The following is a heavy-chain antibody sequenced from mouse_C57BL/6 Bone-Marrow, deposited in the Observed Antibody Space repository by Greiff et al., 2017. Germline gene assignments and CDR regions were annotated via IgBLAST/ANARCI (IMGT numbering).Heavy chain of an antibody. Sequence: VKLQQPGAELVRPGTSVKLSCKASGYTFTSYWMHWVKQRPGQGLEWIGVIDPSDSYTNYNQKFKGKATLTVDTSSSTAYMQLSSLTSEDSAVYYCAREEATMVTTGYYYAMDYWGQGTSVTVSS. J-gene: IGHJ4*01. V-gene: IGHV1-59*01. CDR1: GYTFTSYW. CDR2: IDPSDSYT. D-gene: IGHD2-2*01. CDR3: AREEATMVTTGYYYAMDY.